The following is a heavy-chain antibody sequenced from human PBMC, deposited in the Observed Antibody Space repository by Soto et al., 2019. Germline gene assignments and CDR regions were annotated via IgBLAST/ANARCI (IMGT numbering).Heavy chain of an antibody. CDR1: GTSVSNYY. CDR2: IYTSGST. D-gene: IGHD5-18*01. J-gene: IGHJ4*02. Sequence: QVQLQESGPGLVKPSETLSLTCSVSGTSVSNYYWSWIRQPAGKGLEHIGRIYTSGSTSYNPSLKSRVTMSMDTSQTQIYLNLTSVTAADTAVYYCARGGIQLSYAFDYWGQGILDTVSS. CDR3: ARGGIQLSYAFDY. V-gene: IGHV4-4*07.